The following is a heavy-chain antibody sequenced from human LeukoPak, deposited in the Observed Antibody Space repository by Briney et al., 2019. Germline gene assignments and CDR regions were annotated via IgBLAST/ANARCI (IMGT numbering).Heavy chain of an antibody. D-gene: IGHD4-11*01. V-gene: IGHV4-61*01. CDR3: ARDGSNWSNDYYHGVDV. CDR1: GGSVSSGNYY. Sequence: SETLSLTCTVSGGSVSSGNYYWSWIRQPPGKGLDWIGYIYYSGSTNYNPSLKSRVTISVDTSKNQFSLRLSSVTAADTAVYYCARDGSNWSNDYYHGVDVWGQGTTVTVSS. CDR2: IYYSGST. J-gene: IGHJ6*02.